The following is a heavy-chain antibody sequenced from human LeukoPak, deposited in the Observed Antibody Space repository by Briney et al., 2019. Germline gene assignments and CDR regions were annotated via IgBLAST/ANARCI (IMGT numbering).Heavy chain of an antibody. CDR3: AKGHVWGGDLYYFDY. Sequence: GGSLRLSCAASGFTFSSYWMHWVRQAPGKGLVWVSRINSDGSSTSYADSVKGRFTISRDNAKNTLYLQMNSLRAEDTAVYFCAKGHVWGGDLYYFDYWGLGTLVTVSS. CDR1: GFTFSSYW. V-gene: IGHV3-74*01. D-gene: IGHD2-21*02. J-gene: IGHJ4*02. CDR2: INSDGSST.